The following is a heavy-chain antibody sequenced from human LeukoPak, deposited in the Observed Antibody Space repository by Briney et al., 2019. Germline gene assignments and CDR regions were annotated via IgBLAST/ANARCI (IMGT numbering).Heavy chain of an antibody. D-gene: IGHD3-22*01. V-gene: IGHV4-39*07. CDR1: GGSISSSSYF. CDR3: ARDLAVLGYFHFDY. CDR2: IYYSGST. Sequence: PETLSLTCTVSGGSISSSSYFWGWIRQPPGKGLEWIGSIYYSGSTYYNPSLKSRVTLSVDTSKNQFSLKLSSVTAADTAVYYCARDLAVLGYFHFDYWGQGTLVTVSS. J-gene: IGHJ4*02.